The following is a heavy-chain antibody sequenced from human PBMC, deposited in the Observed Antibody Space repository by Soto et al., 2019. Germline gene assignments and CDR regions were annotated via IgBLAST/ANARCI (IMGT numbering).Heavy chain of an antibody. J-gene: IGHJ3*02. D-gene: IGHD6-6*01. CDR1: GFAFSSYP. CDR3: ARRAFGSSRAFDI. V-gene: IGHV3-23*01. Sequence: PGGSLRLSCAASGFAFSSYPMSWVRQAPEKGLEWVSGISDSGGITYNADSVKGRFTISRDNSKNTLYLQMNNLRAEDTAVYYCARRAFGSSRAFDIWGQGTMVTVSS. CDR2: ISDSGGIT.